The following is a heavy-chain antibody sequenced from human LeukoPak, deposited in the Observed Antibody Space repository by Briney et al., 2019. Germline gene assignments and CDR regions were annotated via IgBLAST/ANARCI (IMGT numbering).Heavy chain of an antibody. D-gene: IGHD5-24*01. CDR1: GYIFTSYW. CDR2: IYPGDSDT. J-gene: IGHJ4*02. Sequence: GASLQISCKGSGYIFTSYWIGWVRQLPGKGLEWMGIIYPGDSDTTYSPSFQGQVTISADKSISTAYLQWSSLKASDTAMYYCARQTQGDGYNFIDYWGQGTLVTVSS. CDR3: ARQTQGDGYNFIDY. V-gene: IGHV5-51*01.